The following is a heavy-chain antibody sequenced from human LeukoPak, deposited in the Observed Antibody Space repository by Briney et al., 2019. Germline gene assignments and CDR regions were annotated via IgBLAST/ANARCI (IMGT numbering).Heavy chain of an antibody. CDR1: GDSISRCAYS. CDR3: ARGGSGLDY. V-gene: IGHV4-30-2*01. CDR2: IFRSGST. J-gene: IGHJ4*02. D-gene: IGHD3-22*01. Sequence: SETLSLTCVVSGDSISRCAYSWNWIRQPPGKSLEWIGYIFRSGSTYYNPSLKSRVTISVDGSKNQFSLNLSSVTAADTAVYYCARGGSGLDYWGQGTLVTVSS.